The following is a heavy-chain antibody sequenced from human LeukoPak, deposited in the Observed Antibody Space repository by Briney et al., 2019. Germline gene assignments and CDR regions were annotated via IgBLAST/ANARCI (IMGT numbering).Heavy chain of an antibody. V-gene: IGHV4-59*12. J-gene: IGHJ4*02. Sequence: PSETLSLTCTVSGGSISSYYWSWIRQPPGKGLEWIGYIYYSGSTNYNPSLKSRVTISVDTSKNQFSLKLSSVTAADTAVYYCARRITMVRGVIRFFGAFDYWGQGTLVTVSS. CDR1: GGSISSYY. CDR3: ARRITMVRGVIRFFGAFDY. D-gene: IGHD3-10*01. CDR2: IYYSGST.